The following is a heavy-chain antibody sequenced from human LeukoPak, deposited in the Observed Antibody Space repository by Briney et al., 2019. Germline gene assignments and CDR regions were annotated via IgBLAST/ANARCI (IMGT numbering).Heavy chain of an antibody. Sequence: ASVKVSCKASGYDFTSVGITWVRQAPGQGLEWMGWISPYNGNTRYVQKLQGRVTMTTDTSTSTAYMELRSLRFDDTAVYYCARAGSGSGWYFDYWGQGTLVTVSA. CDR3: ARAGSGSGWYFDY. CDR1: GYDFTSVG. V-gene: IGHV1-18*01. D-gene: IGHD6-19*01. CDR2: ISPYNGNT. J-gene: IGHJ4*02.